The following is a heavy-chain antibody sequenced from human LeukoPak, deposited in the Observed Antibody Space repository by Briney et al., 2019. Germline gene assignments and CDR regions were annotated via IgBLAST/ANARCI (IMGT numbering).Heavy chain of an antibody. CDR2: LSYDGSAT. J-gene: IGHJ5*02. CDR3: ARDRNNWNDDDSWFDP. D-gene: IGHD1-20*01. CDR1: GFTFSSYG. Sequence: GGTLRLSCAASGFTFSSYGMSWVRQSPGKGLEWVAMLSYDGSATYADSLKGRFTISSDNSKNTLYLQMHSLRTEDTAVYHCARDRNNWNDDDSWFDPWGQGTLVTVSS. V-gene: IGHV3-30*03.